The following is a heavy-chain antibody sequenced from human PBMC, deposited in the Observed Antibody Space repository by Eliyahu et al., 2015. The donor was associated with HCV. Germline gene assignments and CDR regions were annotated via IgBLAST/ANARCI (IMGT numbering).Heavy chain of an antibody. D-gene: IGHD2-2*01. CDR1: GFSVNNARMG. CDR2: IFSNDEK. V-gene: IGHV2-26*01. Sequence: QVTLKESGPVLVKPTETLTLTCSVSGFSVNNARMGVSWIRQPPGKALEWLAHIFSNDEKSYTKSLKSRLTISKDTSKSLVVLTMTNMDPVDTATYYCARITDCSSTSCYWKFDPWGQGTLVTVSS. J-gene: IGHJ5*02. CDR3: ARITDCSSTSCYWKFDP.